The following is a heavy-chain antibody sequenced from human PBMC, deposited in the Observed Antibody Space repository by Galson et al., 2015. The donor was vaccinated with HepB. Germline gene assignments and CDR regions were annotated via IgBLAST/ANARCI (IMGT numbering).Heavy chain of an antibody. CDR1: GYTFTGYY. V-gene: IGHV1-2*06. Sequence: KVSCKASGYTFTGYYMHWVRQAPGQGLEWMGRISPNSGGANYAQNLQGRVTMTTDTSTSTAYMELRSLRSDDTAVYYCARVGGTPGPRYCSSTSCYTFDYWGQGTLVTVSS. J-gene: IGHJ4*02. CDR2: ISPNSGGA. CDR3: ARVGGTPGPRYCSSTSCYTFDY. D-gene: IGHD2-2*02.